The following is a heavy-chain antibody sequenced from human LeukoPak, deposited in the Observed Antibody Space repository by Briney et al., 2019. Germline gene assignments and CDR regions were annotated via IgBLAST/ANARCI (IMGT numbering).Heavy chain of an antibody. CDR2: ISAYNGNT. CDR1: SYTFTSYG. Sequence: ASVKVSCKASSYTFTSYGISWVRQAPGQGLEWMGWISAYNGNTDYAQKFQGGVTMTTDTATTTAYMELRSLRSDDTAVYYCGRQSGSGSYTWFDPWGQGTLVTVSS. J-gene: IGHJ5*02. D-gene: IGHD3-10*01. CDR3: GRQSGSGSYTWFDP. V-gene: IGHV1-18*01.